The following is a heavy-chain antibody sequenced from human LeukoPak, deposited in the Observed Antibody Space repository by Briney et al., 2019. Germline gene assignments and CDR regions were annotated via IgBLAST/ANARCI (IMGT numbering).Heavy chain of an antibody. D-gene: IGHD6-6*01. CDR3: ARESAARGFDY. V-gene: IGHV1-8*01. Sequence: ASVTVSCKASGYTFTSYDINWVRQATGQGLEWMGWMNPNSGNTGYAQKFQGRVTITRNTSISTAYMELSSLRSEDTAVYYCARESAARGFDYWGQGTLVTVSS. CDR1: GYTFTSYD. J-gene: IGHJ4*02. CDR2: MNPNSGNT.